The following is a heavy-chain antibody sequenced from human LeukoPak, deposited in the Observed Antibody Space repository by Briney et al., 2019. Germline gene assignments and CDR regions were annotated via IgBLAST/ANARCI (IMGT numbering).Heavy chain of an antibody. D-gene: IGHD2-15*01. Sequence: GGSLRLSCAGSECRVSGQQMSWVRQAPRKGPEWVAKIIQDGSKEDYLDSVKGRFIISRDNGKNSVYLEMNSLRVEDTAVYYCARAWRQDNAFDLWGRGTMVTVSS. CDR1: ECRVSGQQ. J-gene: IGHJ3*01. V-gene: IGHV3-7*04. CDR3: ARAWRQDNAFDL. CDR2: IIQDGSKE.